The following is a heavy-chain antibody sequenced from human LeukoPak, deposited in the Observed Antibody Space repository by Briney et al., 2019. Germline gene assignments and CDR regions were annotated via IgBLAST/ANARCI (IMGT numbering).Heavy chain of an antibody. V-gene: IGHV1-3*01. CDR1: GYTFTSYA. J-gene: IGHJ6*04. CDR2: INAGNGNT. Sequence: GASVKVSCKASGYTFTSYAMHWARQAPGQRLEWMGWINAGNGNTKYSQKFQGRVTITRDTSASTAYMELSSLRSEDTAVYYCARGGATVTAYYWYYGMDVWGKGTTVTVSS. CDR3: ARGGATVTAYYWYYGMDV. D-gene: IGHD4-17*01.